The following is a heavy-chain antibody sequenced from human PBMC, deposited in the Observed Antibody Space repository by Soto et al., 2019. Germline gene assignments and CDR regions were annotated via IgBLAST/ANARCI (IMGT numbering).Heavy chain of an antibody. CDR3: ARLSPTSGNCALDY. CDR2: IYYSGST. CDR1: GASISSYY. V-gene: IGHV4-59*01. Sequence: QVQLQESGPGLVKPSETLSLTCTVSGASISSYYWSWIRQPPGKGLEWIGYIYYSGSTNYNPSLKSRVTISLDTSKNQFSLKVSSVTATDTAVYYCARLSPTSGNCALDYWGQGTLVTVSS. D-gene: IGHD2-15*01. J-gene: IGHJ4*02.